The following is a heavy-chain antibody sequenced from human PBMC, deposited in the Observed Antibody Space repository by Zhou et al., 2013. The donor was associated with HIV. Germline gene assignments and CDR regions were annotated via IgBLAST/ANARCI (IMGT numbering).Heavy chain of an antibody. CDR3: GRVLLDRSDY. CDR1: GYTFNRYD. V-gene: IGHV1-18*01. J-gene: IGHJ4*02. Sequence: QVQLVQSGAEVKKPGASVKVSCKTTGYTFNRYDVSWVRQAPGQGLEWMGWISGDNGNTNYSRKFQGRVTMTTDTSTSTAYMEVRSLTSDDTAVYYCGRVLLDRSDYWGQGTLVTVSS. CDR2: ISGDNGNT.